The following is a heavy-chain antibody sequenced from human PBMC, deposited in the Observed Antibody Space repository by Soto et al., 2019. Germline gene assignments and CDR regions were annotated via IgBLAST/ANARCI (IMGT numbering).Heavy chain of an antibody. Sequence: VKVSCKASGGTFSSYAISWVRQAPGQGLEWMGGIIPIFGTANYAQKFQGRVTITADESTSTAYMELSSLRSEDTAVYYCARGILGNPRYYCYGMDVWGQGTTVTVSS. D-gene: IGHD2-21*01. CDR1: GGTFSSYA. CDR3: ARGILGNPRYYCYGMDV. CDR2: IIPIFGTA. V-gene: IGHV1-69*01. J-gene: IGHJ6*02.